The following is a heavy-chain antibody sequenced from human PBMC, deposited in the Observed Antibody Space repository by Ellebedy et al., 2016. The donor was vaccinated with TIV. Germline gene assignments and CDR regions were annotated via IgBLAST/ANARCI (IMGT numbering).Heavy chain of an antibody. CDR3: ARAGSADDDAEYFDS. V-gene: IGHV3-53*01. CDR1: GFTVSSNY. J-gene: IGHJ4*02. D-gene: IGHD1-1*01. Sequence: PGGSLRLSCAASGFTVSSNYMSWVRRDPGQGLGWVSVIYGGGNTDYAEHVEGRFTISRDNSKNTVYLQMNSLRAEDTAVYYCARAGSADDDAEYFDSWGQGTLVTVSS. CDR2: IYGGGNT.